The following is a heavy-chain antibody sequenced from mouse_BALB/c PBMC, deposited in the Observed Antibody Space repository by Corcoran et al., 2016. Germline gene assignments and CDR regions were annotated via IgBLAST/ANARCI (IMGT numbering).Heavy chain of an antibody. CDR2: INPYNDGT. CDR3: ARTPYDYDGAWFAY. CDR1: GYTFTSYV. Sequence: EVQLQQSGPELVKPGASVKMSCKASGYTFTSYVMHWVKQKPGQGLEWIGYINPYNDGTKYNEKFKGKATLTSDKSSSTAYMELSSLTSEDSAVYYWARTPYDYDGAWFAYGGQGTLVTVSA. D-gene: IGHD2-4*01. J-gene: IGHJ3*01. V-gene: IGHV1S136*01.